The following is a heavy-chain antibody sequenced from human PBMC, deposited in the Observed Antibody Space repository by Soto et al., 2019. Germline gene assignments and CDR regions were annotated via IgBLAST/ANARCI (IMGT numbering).Heavy chain of an antibody. D-gene: IGHD3-3*01. Sequence: QLHLVQSGAVVKKPGASVTVSCSASGYPVTAYYMHWVRQAPGRGLEWMGGINPATGAAKYTQTFQGRVTMARDTSTSTVFMELRGLTSEDTALFYWARGGGVGVAGSAAFDMWGQGTLVTVSS. CDR2: INPATGAA. CDR3: ARGGGVGVAGSAAFDM. CDR1: GYPVTAYY. J-gene: IGHJ3*02. V-gene: IGHV1-2*02.